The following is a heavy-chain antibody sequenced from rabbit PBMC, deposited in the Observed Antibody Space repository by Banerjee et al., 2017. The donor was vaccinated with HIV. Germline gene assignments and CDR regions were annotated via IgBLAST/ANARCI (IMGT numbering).Heavy chain of an antibody. J-gene: IGHJ6*01. CDR3: ARTDASSSGYYPYYYGMDL. CDR2: IYTSSGST. D-gene: IGHD1-1*01. Sequence: QQQLEESGGGLVKPGGTLTLTCKASGIDFSSYYYMCWVRQAPGKGLELIACIYTSSGSTWYASWVNGRFTISRSTSLNTVDLKMTSLTAADTATYFCARTDASSSGYYPYYYGMDLWGPGTLVTVS. CDR1: GIDFSSYYY. V-gene: IGHV1S43*01.